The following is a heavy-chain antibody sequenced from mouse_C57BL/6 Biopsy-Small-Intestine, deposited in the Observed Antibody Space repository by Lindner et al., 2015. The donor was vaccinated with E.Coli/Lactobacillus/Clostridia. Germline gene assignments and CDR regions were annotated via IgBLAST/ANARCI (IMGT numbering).Heavy chain of an antibody. J-gene: IGHJ2*01. D-gene: IGHD2-1*01. Sequence: VQLQESGPELVKPGASVKISCKASGYSFTDYNMNWVKQSNGKSLEWTGLINPNYGTTSHNQKFKGKATMTVDQSSSTAYMQLNTLTSEDSAVYYCARGGLGNYGCFDYWGQGTTLTVSS. CDR1: GYSFTDYN. V-gene: IGHV1-39*01. CDR3: ARGGLGNYGCFDY. CDR2: INPNYGTT.